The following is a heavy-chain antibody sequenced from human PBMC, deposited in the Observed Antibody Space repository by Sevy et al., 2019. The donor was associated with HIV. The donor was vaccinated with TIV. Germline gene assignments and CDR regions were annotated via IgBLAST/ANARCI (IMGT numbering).Heavy chain of an antibody. Sequence: GGSLRLSCAASGFTFSNAWMSWVRQAPGKGLEWVGRIKSKTDGGTTDYAEPGKGRFNISRDDSKTTLYLQMNSLKTEDTAVYYCTTESDYGSGSFHYWGQGTLVTVSS. D-gene: IGHD3-10*01. CDR1: GFTFSNAW. V-gene: IGHV3-15*01. CDR2: IKSKTDGGTT. CDR3: TTESDYGSGSFHY. J-gene: IGHJ4*02.